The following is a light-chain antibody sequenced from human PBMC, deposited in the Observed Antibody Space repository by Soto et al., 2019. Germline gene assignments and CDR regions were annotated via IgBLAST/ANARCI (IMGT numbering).Light chain of an antibody. CDR2: WAS. Sequence: DIVMTQSPDSLAVSLGERATINCKSSQSVLYSSNNKNYLAWYQQKPGQPPKLLIYWASTRESGVPDRFSGSASGKDFTLTISSLQAEDVAVYYCQQDYSTPPTVGQGHKEEIK. CDR1: QSVLYSSNNKNY. CDR3: QQDYSTPPT. J-gene: IGKJ1*01. V-gene: IGKV4-1*01.